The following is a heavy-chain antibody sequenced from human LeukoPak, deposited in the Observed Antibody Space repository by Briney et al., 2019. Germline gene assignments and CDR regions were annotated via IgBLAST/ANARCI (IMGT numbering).Heavy chain of an antibody. CDR1: GFTFSSYS. V-gene: IGHV3-21*01. J-gene: IGHJ4*02. Sequence: PGGSLRLSYASCGFTFSSYSMNWVRQAPGKGLEWVSSISSSSSYIYYADSVKGRFTISRDNAKNSLYLQMNSLRAEDTAVYYCARDSYYYDSSGYYPFDYWGQGTLVTVSS. CDR2: ISSSSSYI. CDR3: ARDSYYYDSSGYYPFDY. D-gene: IGHD3-22*01.